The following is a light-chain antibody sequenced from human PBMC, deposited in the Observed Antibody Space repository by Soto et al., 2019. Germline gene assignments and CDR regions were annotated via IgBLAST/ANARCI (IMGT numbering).Light chain of an antibody. J-gene: IGLJ2*01. Sequence: QSVLTQPPSASGTPGQRVTISCSGSSSNIGSNYVYWYQQLPGTAPKLLIYRNNQRPSGVPDRFSGSKSGTSASLAISGLRSEDEDDYYCAAWDDSLRGGVFGGGTQVTVL. V-gene: IGLV1-47*01. CDR1: SSNIGSNY. CDR3: AAWDDSLRGGV. CDR2: RNN.